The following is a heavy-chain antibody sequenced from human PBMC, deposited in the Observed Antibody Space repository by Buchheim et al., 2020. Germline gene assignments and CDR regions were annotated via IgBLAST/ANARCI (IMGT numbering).Heavy chain of an antibody. V-gene: IGHV3-15*01. Sequence: EVQLVESGGGLVKPGGSLRLSCAASGFTFSNAWMSWVRQAPGKGLEWVGRITSKTDGGTTDYAAPVKGRFTISSDDSKNTLYLQMNSLKTEDTAVYYCTTDLGSGWHTYYYYYDGMDVWGQGTT. J-gene: IGHJ6*02. CDR3: TTDLGSGWHTYYYYYDGMDV. CDR2: ITSKTDGGTT. D-gene: IGHD6-19*01. CDR1: GFTFSNAW.